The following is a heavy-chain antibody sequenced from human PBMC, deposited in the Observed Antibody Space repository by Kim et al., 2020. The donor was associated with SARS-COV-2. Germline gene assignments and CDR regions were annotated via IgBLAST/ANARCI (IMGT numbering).Heavy chain of an antibody. CDR2: ISYDGSNK. CDR1: GFTFSSYA. D-gene: IGHD6-19*01. Sequence: GGSLRLSCAASGFTFSSYAMHWVRQAPGKGLEWVAVISYDGSNKYYADSVKGRFTISRDNSKNTLYLQMNSPRAEDTAVYYCARADRVVAGLVEDAGYFDYWGEGNLVTLSS. V-gene: IGHV3-30*04. CDR3: ARADRVVAGLVEDAGYFDY. J-gene: IGHJ4*02.